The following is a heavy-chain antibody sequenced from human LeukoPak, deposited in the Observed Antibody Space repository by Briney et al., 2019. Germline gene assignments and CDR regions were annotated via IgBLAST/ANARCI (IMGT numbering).Heavy chain of an antibody. Sequence: GGSLRLSCAASGFTFSSYAMSWVRQAPGKGLEWVSAISGSGDSTYYGDSVKGRFTIPRDNSKNTLYLQMNSLRAEDTAVYYCAKTRPLDSSSWSHGDYWGQGTLVTVSS. J-gene: IGHJ4*02. CDR3: AKTRPLDSSSWSHGDY. CDR1: GFTFSSYA. V-gene: IGHV3-23*01. D-gene: IGHD6-13*01. CDR2: ISGSGDST.